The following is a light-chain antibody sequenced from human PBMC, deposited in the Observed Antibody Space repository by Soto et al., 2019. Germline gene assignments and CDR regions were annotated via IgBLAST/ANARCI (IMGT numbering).Light chain of an antibody. V-gene: IGKV3-11*01. J-gene: IGKJ2*01. Sequence: EIVLTQSPATLTLSPGERATLSCRASQSVSSYLAWYQQKPGQAPRLLIYDASNRATGIPARFSGSGSGTDFTLPISSLEPEDFAVYYCQQRSIWPPYTFGQGTKLEIK. CDR3: QQRSIWPPYT. CDR2: DAS. CDR1: QSVSSY.